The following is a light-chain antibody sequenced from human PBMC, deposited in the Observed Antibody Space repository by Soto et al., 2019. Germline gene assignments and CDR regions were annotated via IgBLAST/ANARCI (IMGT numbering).Light chain of an antibody. V-gene: IGLV1-47*01. Sequence: QSVLTQPPSASGTPGQRVTISCSGSSSNIGSNYVYWYQQLPGTAPKLLIYRNNQRPSGVPDRFSGSKSGTSASLAISGLRYEDEADYYCAAWDDILSGYVFGTGTKLTVL. CDR3: AAWDDILSGYV. CDR2: RNN. J-gene: IGLJ1*01. CDR1: SSNIGSNY.